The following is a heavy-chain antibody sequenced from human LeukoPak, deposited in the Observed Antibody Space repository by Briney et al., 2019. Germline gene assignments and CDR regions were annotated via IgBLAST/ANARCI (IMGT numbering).Heavy chain of an antibody. V-gene: IGHV1-69*01. J-gene: IGHJ1*01. Sequence: ASVKVSCKASGGTFSSYAISWVRQAPGQGLEWMGGIIPIFGTANYAQKFQGRATITADESTSTAYMELSSLRSEDTPVYYCARSREVFMIVANDEYFQHWGQGTLVTVSS. CDR1: GGTFSSYA. CDR2: IIPIFGTA. CDR3: ARSREVFMIVANDEYFQH. D-gene: IGHD5-12*01.